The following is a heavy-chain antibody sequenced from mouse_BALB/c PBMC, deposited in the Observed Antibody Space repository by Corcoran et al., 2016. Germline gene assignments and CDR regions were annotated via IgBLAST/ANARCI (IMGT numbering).Heavy chain of an antibody. CDR3: ARLGNYGWFAY. Sequence: EVKLLESGGGLVQPGGSLKLSCAASGFDFSRYWMSWVRQAPGKGLEWIGEINPDSSTINYTPSLKDKFIISRDNAKNTLYLEISKVRSEVTALYDCARLGNYGWFAYWVQGTVVTVFA. J-gene: IGHJ3*01. CDR1: GFDFSRYW. D-gene: IGHD2-1*01. V-gene: IGHV4-1*02. CDR2: INPDSSTI.